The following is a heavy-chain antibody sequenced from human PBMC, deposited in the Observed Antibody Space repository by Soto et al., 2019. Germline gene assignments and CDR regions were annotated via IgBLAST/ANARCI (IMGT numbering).Heavy chain of an antibody. CDR3: SRARSGDRRFYF. V-gene: IGHV4-39*01. J-gene: IGHJ4*02. D-gene: IGHD2-21*02. CDR2: IYYSGST. CDR1: GGSISSSSYY. Sequence: SETLSLTCTVSGGSISSSSYYWGWIRQPPGKGLEWIGSIYYSGSTYYNPSLKSRVTISVDTSKNQFSLKLSSVTAADTAVYYFSRARSGDRRFYFWGQGALVTVSS.